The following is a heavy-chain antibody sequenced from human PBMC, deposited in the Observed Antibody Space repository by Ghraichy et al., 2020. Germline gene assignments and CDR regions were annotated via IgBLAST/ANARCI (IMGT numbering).Heavy chain of an antibody. CDR3: ARFGAAGSYYYYGMDV. D-gene: IGHD6-13*01. CDR1: GFTFSSYS. Sequence: GGSLRLSCAASGFTFSSYSMNWVRQAPGKGLEWVSYISSGSSTIYYADSVKDRFTISRDNAKNSLFLQMNSLRAEDTAVYYCARFGAAGSYYYYGMDVWGQGTTVTVSS. CDR2: ISSGSSTI. V-gene: IGHV3-48*01. J-gene: IGHJ6*02.